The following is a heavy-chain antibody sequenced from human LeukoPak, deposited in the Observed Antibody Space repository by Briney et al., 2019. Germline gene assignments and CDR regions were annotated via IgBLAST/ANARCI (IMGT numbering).Heavy chain of an antibody. Sequence: KVSCKASGGPFSSYAISWVRQAPGQGLEWMGRIIPIFGTANYAQKFQGRVTIITDESTSTAYMELSSLRSEDTAVYYCAREGSQWYYDSSGYPGALGYWGQGTLVIVSS. D-gene: IGHD3-22*01. CDR1: GGPFSSYA. CDR2: IIPIFGTA. J-gene: IGHJ4*02. V-gene: IGHV1-69*05. CDR3: AREGSQWYYDSSGYPGALGY.